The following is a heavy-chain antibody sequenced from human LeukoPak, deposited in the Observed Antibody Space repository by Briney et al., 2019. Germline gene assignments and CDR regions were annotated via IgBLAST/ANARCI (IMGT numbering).Heavy chain of an antibody. CDR3: ARYKYSSSFIDY. Sequence: PSETLSLTCAVSGGSISSSYYWSWIRQPPGKGLEWIGYVYYSGSTNYNPSLKSRVTISVDTSKNQFSLKLSSVTAADTAVYYCARYKYSSSFIDYWGQGTLVTVSS. V-gene: IGHV4-61*01. J-gene: IGHJ4*02. D-gene: IGHD6-19*01. CDR2: VYYSGST. CDR1: GGSISSSYY.